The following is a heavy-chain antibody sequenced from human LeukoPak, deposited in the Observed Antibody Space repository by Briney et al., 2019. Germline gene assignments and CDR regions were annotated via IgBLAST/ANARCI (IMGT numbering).Heavy chain of an antibody. J-gene: IGHJ4*02. CDR2: IYYSGST. V-gene: IGHV4-39*07. Sequence: SETLSLTCTVSGGSISSSSYYWGWIRQPPGKGQEWIGSIYYSGSTYYNPSLKSRVTISVDTSKNQFSLKLSSVTAADTAVYYCAREENILFDYWGQGTLVTVSS. CDR1: GGSISSSSYY. CDR3: AREENILFDY.